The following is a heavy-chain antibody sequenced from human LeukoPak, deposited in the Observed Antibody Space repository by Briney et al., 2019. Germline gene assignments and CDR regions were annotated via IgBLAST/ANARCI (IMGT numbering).Heavy chain of an antibody. D-gene: IGHD1-1*01. CDR3: ASTNLEAGSTQFDH. Sequence: ASVKVSCKASGYTFLTYNINWVRQAPGQGLEWMGWISSYKGNTDHAQKFQGRITMTTDTSTNTAYMELRSLRSDDTAVYFCASTNLEAGSTQFDHWGQGTLLTVSS. J-gene: IGHJ4*02. CDR2: ISSYKGNT. V-gene: IGHV1-18*01. CDR1: GYTFLTYN.